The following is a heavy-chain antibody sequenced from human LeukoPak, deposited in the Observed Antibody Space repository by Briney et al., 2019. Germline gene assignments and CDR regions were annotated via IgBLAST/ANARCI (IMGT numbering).Heavy chain of an antibody. D-gene: IGHD2-21*02. CDR3: ASRMLVTAIQTSHYGMDV. Sequence: ASVTVSCTVSGYTLTELSMHWVRQAPGKGLEWMGGFDPEDGETIYAQKFQGRVTMTEDTSTDTAYMELSSLRSEDTAVYYCASRMLVTAIQTSHYGMDVWGQGTTVTVSS. CDR1: GYTLTELS. J-gene: IGHJ6*02. V-gene: IGHV1-24*01. CDR2: FDPEDGET.